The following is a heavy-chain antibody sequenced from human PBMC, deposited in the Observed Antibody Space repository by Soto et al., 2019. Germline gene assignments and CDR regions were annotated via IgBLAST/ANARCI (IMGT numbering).Heavy chain of an antibody. CDR3: ARSSPGQDCRGGGCHRTFAF. Sequence: GGSLRLSCAASGFTFSSYGFHWVRLAPGKGLEWLAFISSDATNKYYPYSLEDRLTVSRDNSKNTLYLQMNSLRPEDTAVYFCARSSPGQDCRGGGCHRTFAFWGQGTQVTVSS. V-gene: IGHV3-30*03. CDR2: ISSDATNK. D-gene: IGHD2-15*01. CDR1: GFTFSSYG. J-gene: IGHJ4*02.